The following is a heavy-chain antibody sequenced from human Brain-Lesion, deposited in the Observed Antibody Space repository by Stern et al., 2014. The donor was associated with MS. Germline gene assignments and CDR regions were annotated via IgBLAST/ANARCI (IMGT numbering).Heavy chain of an antibody. CDR3: ARFPASRPHVFDS. CDR1: GGSISSSNW. V-gene: IGHV4-4*02. D-gene: IGHD6-13*01. CDR2: SDHSGST. Sequence: VQLVESGPGLVKPSGTLSLTCAVSGGSISSSNWRSWVRQSPGKGLEWIGESDHSGSTIYNPSLKSGSPVSENKPKTRFPLTLGFVPAADTAVYFCARFPASRPHVFDSWGQGTLVTVSS. J-gene: IGHJ4*02.